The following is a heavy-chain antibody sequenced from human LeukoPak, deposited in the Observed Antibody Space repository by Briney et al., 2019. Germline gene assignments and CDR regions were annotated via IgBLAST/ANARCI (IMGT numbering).Heavy chain of an antibody. D-gene: IGHD5-24*01. J-gene: IGHJ4*02. CDR1: GLTFSSYA. CDR2: ISYDGSNK. Sequence: PGGALRLSCAASGLTFSSYAIHWVRQAPGKGQEWVAVISYDGSNKYYADSVKGRFTISRDNSKNTLYLQMNSLRAEDTAVYYCARGGRDGYTPFHWGQGTLVTVSS. CDR3: ARGGRDGYTPFH. V-gene: IGHV3-30*04.